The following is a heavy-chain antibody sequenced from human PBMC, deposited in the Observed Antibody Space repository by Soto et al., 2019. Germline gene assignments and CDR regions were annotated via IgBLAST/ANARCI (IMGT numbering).Heavy chain of an antibody. J-gene: IGHJ4*02. D-gene: IGHD3-10*01. V-gene: IGHV4-31*03. Sequence: QVQLQESGPGLVKPSQTLSLTCTVSGDSVSSGGAYWSWIRQHRGKGLEWIGYIYYSGSASYTPSLKSRLTISRDTSQNQVPLRLSSVTAADTAVYYCARLKSRYYKIISHSFDYWGRGALGTVSS. CDR2: IYYSGSA. CDR1: GDSVSSGGAY. CDR3: ARLKSRYYKIISHSFDY.